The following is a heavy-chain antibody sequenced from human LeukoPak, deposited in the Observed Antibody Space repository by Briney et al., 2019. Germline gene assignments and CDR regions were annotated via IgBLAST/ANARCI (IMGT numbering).Heavy chain of an antibody. CDR3: ARGSRYYDSSGYYYDY. J-gene: IGHJ4*02. D-gene: IGHD3-22*01. CDR2: IIPIFGTA. CDR1: GGTFSSYA. V-gene: IGHV1-69*05. Sequence: GASVKVSCKASGGTFSSYAISWVRQAPGQGLEWMGGIIPIFGTANYAQKFQGRVTITTDESTSTAYMELSSLRSEDTAVYYCARGSRYYDSSGYYYDYWGQGTLVTVSS.